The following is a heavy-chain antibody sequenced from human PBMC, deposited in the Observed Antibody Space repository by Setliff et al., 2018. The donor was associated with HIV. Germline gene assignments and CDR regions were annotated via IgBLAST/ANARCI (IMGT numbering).Heavy chain of an antibody. V-gene: IGHV4-61*02. CDR2: ISTGGAT. J-gene: IGHJ3*01. D-gene: IGHD1-26*01. Sequence: SETLSLTCTVSGGSISSGSYYWNWIRQPAGKGLEWVGRISTGGATDYNSSLKSRVTISLDKSKNQFSFRLNSVTAADTAVYCCARVLDGNHYDAFNLWGQGTTVTVSS. CDR3: ARVLDGNHYDAFNL. CDR1: GGSISSGSYY.